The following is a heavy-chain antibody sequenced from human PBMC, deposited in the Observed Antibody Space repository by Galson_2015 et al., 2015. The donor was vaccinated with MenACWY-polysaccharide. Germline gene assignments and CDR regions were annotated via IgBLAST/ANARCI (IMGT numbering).Heavy chain of an antibody. J-gene: IGHJ2*01. CDR2: IKQDGSEK. D-gene: IGHD3-22*01. V-gene: IGHV3-7*01. Sequence: SLRLSCAASGFTFSSFWMSWVRQAPGKGLKWVAIIKQDGSEKYYVDSAKGRFSISRDNAKNSLYLQMNSLRSEDTAVYYCARDPLDSSGYTRGSVFDLWGRGTLVTVSS. CDR1: GFTFSSFW. CDR3: ARDPLDSSGYTRGSVFDL.